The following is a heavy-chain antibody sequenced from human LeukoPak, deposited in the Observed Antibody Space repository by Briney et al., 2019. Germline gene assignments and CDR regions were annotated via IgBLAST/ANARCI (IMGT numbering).Heavy chain of an antibody. V-gene: IGHV3-48*01. Sequence: GGSLRLSCAGSGFTFSSYDMNWVRQAPGKGLEWLAYISTSSRTIYYADSVKGRFTISRDNSKNTLYLQMNSLRAEDTAVYYCAKSDLNYGGNPDYWGQGTLVTVSS. CDR3: AKSDLNYGGNPDY. D-gene: IGHD4-23*01. CDR2: ISTSSRTI. J-gene: IGHJ4*02. CDR1: GFTFSSYD.